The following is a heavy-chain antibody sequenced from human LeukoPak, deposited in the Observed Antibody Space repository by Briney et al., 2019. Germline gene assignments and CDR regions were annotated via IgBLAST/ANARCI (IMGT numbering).Heavy chain of an antibody. CDR2: IYPGDSDT. CDR1: GYSFTSYW. V-gene: IGHV5-51*01. D-gene: IGHD3-10*01. Sequence: GESLKISCKVSGYSFTSYWIGWVRQMPGKGLEWMGIIYPGDSDTRYSPSFQGQISTSADKSTRPAYLKWSSMKVSDTATYYCARSFPGTMLRGYGMDVWGQGTTVTVSS. CDR3: ARSFPGTMLRGYGMDV. J-gene: IGHJ6*02.